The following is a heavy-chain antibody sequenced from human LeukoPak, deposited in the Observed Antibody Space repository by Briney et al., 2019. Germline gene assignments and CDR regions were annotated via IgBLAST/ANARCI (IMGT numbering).Heavy chain of an antibody. CDR2: IYPGDSDT. D-gene: IGHD3-10*01. Sequence: GESLKISCKGSGYSFTRYWIGWVRQMPGKGLEWMGIIYPGDSDTRYSPSFQGQVTISADKSISTAYLQWSSLKASDTAMYYCASQHYYGSGSYPYYFDYWGQGTLVTVSS. J-gene: IGHJ4*02. CDR3: ASQHYYGSGSYPYYFDY. V-gene: IGHV5-51*01. CDR1: GYSFTRYW.